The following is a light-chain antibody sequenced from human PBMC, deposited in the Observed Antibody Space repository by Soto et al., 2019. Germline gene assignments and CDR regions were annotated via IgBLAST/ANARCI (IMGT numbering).Light chain of an antibody. V-gene: IGLV7-46*01. CDR3: LLSFSGVEV. CDR1: TGAVTSGHY. Sequence: QAVVTQEPSLTVSPGGTVTLTCGSSTGAVTSGHYPYWFQQRPGQAPRTLISDTSNRHSWTPARFSGSLLGGKAALTLSGAQPEDEADYSCLLSFSGVEVFGGGTKLTVL. CDR2: DTS. J-gene: IGLJ2*01.